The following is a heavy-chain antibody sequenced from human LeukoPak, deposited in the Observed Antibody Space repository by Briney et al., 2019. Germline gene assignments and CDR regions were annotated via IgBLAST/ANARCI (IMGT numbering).Heavy chain of an antibody. V-gene: IGHV3-74*01. J-gene: IGHJ5*02. CDR2: INSDGSST. CDR3: ASGDYDFWSGYYTGHWFDP. Sequence: GGSLRLSCAASGFTFSNYWMHWVRQAPGKGLVWVSRINSDGSSTSYADSVKGRFAISRDNAKNTLYLQMNSLRAEDTAVYYCASGDYDFWSGYYTGHWFDPWGQGTLVTVSS. CDR1: GFTFSNYW. D-gene: IGHD3-3*01.